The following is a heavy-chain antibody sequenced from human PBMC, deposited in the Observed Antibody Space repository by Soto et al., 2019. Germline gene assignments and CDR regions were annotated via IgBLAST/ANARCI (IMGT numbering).Heavy chain of an antibody. CDR1: SGSMSTYY. V-gene: IGHV4-4*07. CDR2: IYSSGST. CDR3: AGGAAADYFDY. Sequence: QVQLQESGPGLVKASETLSLTCTVSSGSMSTYYWSWIRQPAGKGLEWIGRIYSSGSTLYNPSLKSRVTMSVDTSKNQFSLKLSSVTAADTAVYYRAGGAAADYFDYWGQGTLVTVSS. D-gene: IGHD6-13*01. J-gene: IGHJ4*02.